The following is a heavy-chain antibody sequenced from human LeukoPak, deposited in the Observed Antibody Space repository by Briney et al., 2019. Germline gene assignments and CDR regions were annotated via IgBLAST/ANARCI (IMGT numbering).Heavy chain of an antibody. D-gene: IGHD1-14*01. CDR2: INHSGST. Sequence: SETLSLICAVYGGSFSGYYWSGICQPPGKGLEWIGEINHSGSTNFNPSLKSRVTISVDTSKRQFSLNRSSVTAADTAVYYCARGPPLPRLRRKGYFDYWGQGTLVPVSS. V-gene: IGHV4-34*01. J-gene: IGHJ4*02. CDR3: ARGPPLPRLRRKGYFDY. CDR1: GGSFSGYY.